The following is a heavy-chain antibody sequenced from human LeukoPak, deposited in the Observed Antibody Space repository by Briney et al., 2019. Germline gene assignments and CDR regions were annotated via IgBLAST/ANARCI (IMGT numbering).Heavy chain of an antibody. CDR1: VYTFTTYF. V-gene: IGHV1-46*01. Sequence: SVKVSCKASVYTFTTYFMHWVRHAPAQGLEWMGVINPSGGSTRYAQKFQGRVTMTRDTSTSTVYMELSSLRSEDTAVYHCARGRGSGTYSARDFDYWGQGTLVTVSS. CDR2: INPSGGST. D-gene: IGHD3-10*01. J-gene: IGHJ4*02. CDR3: ARGRGSGTYSARDFDY.